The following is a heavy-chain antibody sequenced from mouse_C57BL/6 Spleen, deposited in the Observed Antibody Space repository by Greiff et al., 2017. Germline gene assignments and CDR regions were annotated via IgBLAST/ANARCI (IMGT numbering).Heavy chain of an antibody. D-gene: IGHD2-10*01. J-gene: IGHJ2*01. CDR2: ISYDGSN. Sequence: EVKLMESGPGLVKPSQSLSLTCSVTGYSITSGYYWNWIRQFPGNKLEWMGYISYDGSNNYNPSLKNRISITRDTSKNQFFLKLNSVTTEDTATYYCARAYYEGPGNYWGQGTTLTVSS. V-gene: IGHV3-6*01. CDR1: GYSITSGYY. CDR3: ARAYYEGPGNY.